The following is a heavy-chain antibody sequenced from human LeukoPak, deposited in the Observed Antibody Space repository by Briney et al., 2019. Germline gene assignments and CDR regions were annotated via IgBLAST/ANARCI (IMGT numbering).Heavy chain of an antibody. CDR2: ISKSGDFT. J-gene: IGHJ4*01. CDR1: GFTFSSSA. Sequence: PGGSLRLSCAASGFTFSSSAMSWVRQAPGKGLEWVSVISKSGDFTYYADSVKGRFTISRDSSKNTLNLQMNSLRAEDTAVYYCAKESAAAGYFDYWRLGTLVTVSS. CDR3: AKESAAAGYFDY. V-gene: IGHV3-23*01. D-gene: IGHD6-13*01.